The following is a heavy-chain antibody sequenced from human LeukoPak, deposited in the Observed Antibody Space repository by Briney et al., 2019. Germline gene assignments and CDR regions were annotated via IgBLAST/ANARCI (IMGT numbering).Heavy chain of an antibody. CDR1: GFTVSSNS. CDR2: IYSGGNT. J-gene: IGHJ2*01. CDR3: ARIIAAAGVRRLWYFDL. V-gene: IGHV3-53*01. Sequence: GGSLRLSCTVSGFTVSSNSWSWVRQAPGKGLEWVSFIYSGGNTHYSDSVKGRFTISRDNSKNTLYLQMNSLRAEDTAVYYCARIIAAAGVRRLWYFDLWGRGTLVTVSS. D-gene: IGHD6-13*01.